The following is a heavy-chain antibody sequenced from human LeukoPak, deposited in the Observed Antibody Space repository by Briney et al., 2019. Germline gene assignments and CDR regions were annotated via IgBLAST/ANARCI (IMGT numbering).Heavy chain of an antibody. V-gene: IGHV1-18*01. Sequence: EASVKVSCKASGYNFNSYGINWVRQAPGQGLEWMGWISAYDGNTNYAQKFQDRFTMTTDTFTSTAYMELRSLRSDDTAVYYCAGTLAYCTSSVCYFKYWGQGTLVTVSS. CDR3: AGTLAYCTSSVCYFKY. D-gene: IGHD6-19*01. CDR1: GYNFNSYG. J-gene: IGHJ4*02. CDR2: ISAYDGNT.